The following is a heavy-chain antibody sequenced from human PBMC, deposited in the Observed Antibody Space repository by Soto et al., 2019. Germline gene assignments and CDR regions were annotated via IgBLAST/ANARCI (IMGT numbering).Heavy chain of an antibody. V-gene: IGHV3-23*01. J-gene: IGHJ4*02. Sequence: EVQLLESGGGLVQPGGSLRLSCAASGFTFSSYAMSWVRQAPGKGLEWVSSISGSGGSTYSADSVKVRFTISRDNSKHTLYLQMNSLRAEDTAVYYCAKDKGRNGVGATLIDWGQGTLVTVSS. CDR1: GFTFSSYA. D-gene: IGHD1-26*01. CDR3: AKDKGRNGVGATLID. CDR2: ISGSGGST.